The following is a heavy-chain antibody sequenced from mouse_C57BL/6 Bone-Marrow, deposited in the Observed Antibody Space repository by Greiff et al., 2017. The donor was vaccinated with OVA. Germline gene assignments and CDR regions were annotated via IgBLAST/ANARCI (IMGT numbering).Heavy chain of an antibody. D-gene: IGHD4-1*02. Sequence: EVQLQESGGGLVQPGGSLSLSCAASGFTFTDYYMSWVRQPPGKALEWLGFIRNKANGYTTEYSASVKGRFTISRDNSQSILYLQMNALRAEDSATYYCARYPQLGRYFDVWGTGTTVTVSS. V-gene: IGHV7-3*01. J-gene: IGHJ1*03. CDR2: IRNKANGYTT. CDR1: GFTFTDYY. CDR3: ARYPQLGRYFDV.